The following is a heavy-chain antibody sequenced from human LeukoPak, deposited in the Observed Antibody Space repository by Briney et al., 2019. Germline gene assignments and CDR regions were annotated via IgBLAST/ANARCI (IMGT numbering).Heavy chain of an antibody. J-gene: IGHJ4*02. Sequence: GRSLRLSCAASGFTFDDYAMHWVRQAPGKGLEWVSGISWNSGSIGYADSVKGRFTISRDNSKNTLYLQMNSLRAEDTAVYYCAKDAPAGRYYDSSGYADWGQGTLVTVSS. CDR1: GFTFDDYA. CDR2: ISWNSGSI. V-gene: IGHV3-9*01. D-gene: IGHD3-22*01. CDR3: AKDAPAGRYYDSSGYAD.